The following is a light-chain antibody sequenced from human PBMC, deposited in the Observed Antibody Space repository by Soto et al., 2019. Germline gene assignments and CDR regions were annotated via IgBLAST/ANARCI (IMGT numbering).Light chain of an antibody. CDR2: KAS. CDR3: HQYHSFFNYT. J-gene: IGKJ2*01. V-gene: IGKV1-5*03. CDR1: HSIRAW. Sequence: DIQMTHSPSTLSASVGDRFTITCRASHSIRAWLAWYQQKPGKAPKLLIYKASTLDSGVPSRFSGSGSGTEFTLTISSLQPDDFATYYCHQYHSFFNYTFGQGTKLEIK.